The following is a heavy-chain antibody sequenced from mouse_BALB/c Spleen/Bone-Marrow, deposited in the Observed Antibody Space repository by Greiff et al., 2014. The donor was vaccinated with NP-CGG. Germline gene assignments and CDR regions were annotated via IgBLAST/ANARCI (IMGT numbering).Heavy chain of an antibody. CDR3: AKGGIYLMDY. CDR1: GYSITSGYY. J-gene: IGHJ4*01. CDR2: ISYDGSN. Sequence: EVQLVESGPGLVKPSQSLSLTCSVTGYSITSGYYWNRIRQFPGNKLEWMGYISYDGSNNYNPSLKNRISITRDTSKNQFFLKLNSVTTEDTATYYCAKGGIYLMDYWGQGTSVTVSS. D-gene: IGHD5-5*01. V-gene: IGHV3-6*02.